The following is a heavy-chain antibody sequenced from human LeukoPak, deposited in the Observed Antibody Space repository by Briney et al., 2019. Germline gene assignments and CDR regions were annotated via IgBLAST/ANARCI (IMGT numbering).Heavy chain of an antibody. D-gene: IGHD6-19*01. CDR1: GGSISSGGYS. Sequence: PSETLSLTCTVSGGSISSGGYSWSWIRQPPGKGLEWIGEINHSGSTNYNPSLKSRVTISVDTSKNQFSLKLSSVTAADTAVYYCARGPIAVAGTGFGFPRSESFNTVDTRTRAVGYYFDYWGQGTLVTVSS. CDR3: ARGPIAVAGTGFGFPRSESFNTVDTRTRAVGYYFDY. CDR2: INHSGST. J-gene: IGHJ4*02. V-gene: IGHV4-39*07.